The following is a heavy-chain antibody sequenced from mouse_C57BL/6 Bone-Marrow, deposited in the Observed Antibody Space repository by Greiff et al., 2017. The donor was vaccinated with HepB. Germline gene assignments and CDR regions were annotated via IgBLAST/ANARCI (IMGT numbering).Heavy chain of an antibody. Sequence: QVHVKQSGAELVRPGASVTLSCKASGYTFTDYEMHWVKQTPVHGLEWIGGIDPETGGTAYNQKFKGKAILTADKSSSTAYMKLRSMTSEDSAVYYYSGTDYCSSSYAMDYWGQGTSVTVSS. J-gene: IGHJ4*01. V-gene: IGHV1-15*01. CDR2: IDPETGGT. D-gene: IGHD1-1*01. CDR3: SGTDYCSSSYAMDY. CDR1: GYTFTDYE.